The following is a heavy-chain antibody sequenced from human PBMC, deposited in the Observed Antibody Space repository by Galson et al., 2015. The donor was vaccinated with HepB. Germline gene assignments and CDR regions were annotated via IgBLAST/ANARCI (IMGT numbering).Heavy chain of an antibody. V-gene: IGHV4-34*01. J-gene: IGHJ4*02. CDR2: INPSGST. D-gene: IGHD4-17*01. Sequence: SDTLSLTCAVYGGSFSGYYWSWIRQPPGKGLEWIGEINPSGSTNYNPSLKSRVTISVDTTKNQFSLKLSSVTAADTAVYYCARLNYGARLFDYWGQGTLVTVSS. CDR3: ARLNYGARLFDY. CDR1: GGSFSGYY.